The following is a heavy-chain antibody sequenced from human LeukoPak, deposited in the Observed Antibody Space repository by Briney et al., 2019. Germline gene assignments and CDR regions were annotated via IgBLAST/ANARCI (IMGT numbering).Heavy chain of an antibody. CDR1: GYTXTSYG. CDR2: ISAYNGNT. CDR3: AKAGEITLTTALCFFDY. V-gene: IGHV1-18*01. Sequence: ASVKVSCKASGYTXTSYGISWVRQAPGQGLEWMEWISAYNGNTNYAQKLQGRVTMTTDTSTSTAYMELRSLRSDDTAVYYCAKAGEITLTTALCFFDYWGQGALVTVSS. J-gene: IGHJ4*02. D-gene: IGHD4-11*01.